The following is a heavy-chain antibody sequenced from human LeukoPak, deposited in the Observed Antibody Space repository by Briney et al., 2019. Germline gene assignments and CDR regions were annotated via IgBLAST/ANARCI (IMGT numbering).Heavy chain of an antibody. CDR2: IYYSGST. Sequence: PSQTLSLTCTVSGPSISSGDSYWSWIRQPPGKGLEWIGYIYYSGSTYYNPSLKSRVTLSVDTSKNQCSLKLSSVSAADTAVYYCARGSYYFDYWGQGTLVTVSS. CDR3: ARGSYYFDY. V-gene: IGHV4-30-4*01. J-gene: IGHJ4*02. CDR1: GPSISSGDSY.